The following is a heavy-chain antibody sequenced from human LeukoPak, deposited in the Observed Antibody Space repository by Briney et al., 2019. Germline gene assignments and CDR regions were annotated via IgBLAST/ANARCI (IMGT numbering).Heavy chain of an antibody. D-gene: IGHD5-12*01. CDR2: FFGDGST. J-gene: IGHJ3*02. CDR1: GFTVSFKY. CDR3: ASGGSGYDFLYAFGI. Sequence: GGSLRLSCAASGFTVSFKYMSWVRQAPGKGLEWVSVFFGDGSTYYADSVKGRFTISRDNSKNTLYLQINSLRVEDTAVYYCASGGSGYDFLYAFGIWGQGTMVTVSA. V-gene: IGHV3-53*01.